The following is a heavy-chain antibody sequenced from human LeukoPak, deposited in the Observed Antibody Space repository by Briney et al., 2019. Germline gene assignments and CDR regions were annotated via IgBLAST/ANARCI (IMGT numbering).Heavy chain of an antibody. CDR3: ARDIAYYYDSSGYSVD. Sequence: TGGSLRLSCAASGFTFDDYGMSWVRQAPGKGLEWVSGINWNGGSTGYADSVKGRFTISRDNAMNSLYPQMNSLRAEDTAVYYCARDIAYYYDSSGYSVDWGQGTLVTVSS. CDR2: INWNGGST. CDR1: GFTFDDYG. D-gene: IGHD3-22*01. V-gene: IGHV3-20*04. J-gene: IGHJ4*02.